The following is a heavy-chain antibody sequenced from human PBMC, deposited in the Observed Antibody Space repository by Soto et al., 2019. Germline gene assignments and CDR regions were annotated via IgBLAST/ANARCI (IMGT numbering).Heavy chain of an antibody. CDR1: GFTFNIYG. Sequence: VKLVESGGGVVQLGGSLRLSCAASGFTFNIYGMHWVRQAPDKGLEGVALISYDGSNQYYADSVKGRFTISRDNSKNTLFLQMTSLRADDTAVYYCAKDQASGQGSFDSWGQRTLVTVSS. J-gene: IGHJ4*02. V-gene: IGHV3-30*18. CDR3: AKDQASGQGSFDS. CDR2: ISYDGSNQ.